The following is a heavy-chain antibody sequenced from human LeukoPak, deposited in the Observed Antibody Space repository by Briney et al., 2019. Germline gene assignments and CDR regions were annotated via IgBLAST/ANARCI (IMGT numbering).Heavy chain of an antibody. CDR1: GFTFSSYS. CDR2: ISSSSSYI. D-gene: IGHD1-26*01. CDR3: ARDGGGELLTSFDY. Sequence: GGSLRLSCAASGFTFSSYSMNWVRQAPGKGLEWVSSISSSSSYIYYADSVKGRFTISRDNAKNSLCLQMNSLRAEDTAVYYCARDGGGELLTSFDYWGQGTLVTVSS. V-gene: IGHV3-21*01. J-gene: IGHJ4*02.